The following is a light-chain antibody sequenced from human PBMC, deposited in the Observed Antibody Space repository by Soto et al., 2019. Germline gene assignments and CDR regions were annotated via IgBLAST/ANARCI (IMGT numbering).Light chain of an antibody. CDR1: SSDVGGYKY. V-gene: IGLV2-14*01. CDR3: SSYTSSSTWV. CDR2: EVS. J-gene: IGLJ3*02. Sequence: QTVLTQPASVSGSPGQSITISCTGTSSDVGGYKYVSWYQQHPDKAPKLMLYEVSNRPSGVSNRFSGSKSGNTASLTISGLQAEYEADYYCSSYTSSSTWVFGGGTKLTVL.